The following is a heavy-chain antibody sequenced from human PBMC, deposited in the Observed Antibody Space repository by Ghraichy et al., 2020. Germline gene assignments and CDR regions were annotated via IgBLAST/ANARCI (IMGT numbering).Heavy chain of an antibody. CDR1: GFTFSSYE. J-gene: IGHJ3*02. CDR3: ARLWYSGSYLAFDI. Sequence: GGSLRLSCAASGFTFSSYEMNWVRQAPGKGLEWVSYISSSGSSIDYADSVKGRFTISRDNAKNSLYLQMNSLRAEDTAVYYCARLWYSGSYLAFDIWGQGTMVTVSS. CDR2: ISSSGSSI. V-gene: IGHV3-48*03. D-gene: IGHD1-26*01.